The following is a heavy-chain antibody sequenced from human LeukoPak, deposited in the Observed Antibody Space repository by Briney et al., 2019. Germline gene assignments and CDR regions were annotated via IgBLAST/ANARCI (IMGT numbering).Heavy chain of an antibody. V-gene: IGHV5-10-1*01. J-gene: IGHJ6*02. CDR3: ARVEGTGTTGVSYYYGMDV. CDR2: IDPSDSYT. Sequence: PGGSLRLSCKGSGYSFTSYWISWVRQMPGKGLEWVGRIDPSDSYTNYSPSFQGHVTISADKSISTAYLQWSSLKASDTAMYYCARVEGTGTTGVSYYYGMDVWGQGTTVTVSS. D-gene: IGHD1-7*01. CDR1: GYSFTSYW.